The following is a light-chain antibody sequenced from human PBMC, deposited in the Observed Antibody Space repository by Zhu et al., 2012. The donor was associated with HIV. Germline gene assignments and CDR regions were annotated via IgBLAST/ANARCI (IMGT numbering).Light chain of an antibody. Sequence: DIQMTQSPSFLSASVGDRVTITCRASQGISNHLAWYQQKPGKVPKLLIYGAFILQSGVPSRFSGSGSGTDFTLTISSLQPEDVATYYCQKYHSAPWTFGQGTKVEIK. J-gene: IGKJ1*01. CDR2: GAF. CDR1: QGISNH. V-gene: IGKV1-27*01. CDR3: QKYHSAPWT.